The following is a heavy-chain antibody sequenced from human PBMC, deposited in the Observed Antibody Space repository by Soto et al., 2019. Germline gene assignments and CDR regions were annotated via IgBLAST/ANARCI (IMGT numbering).Heavy chain of an antibody. D-gene: IGHD5-12*01. J-gene: IGHJ4*02. CDR1: GGSINNYY. Sequence: PSETLSLTCTVSGGSINNYYWGWIRQPPGKGLEWIGYIYYSGNTNYNPSLKGRVTISIDTSKNQFSLKLSSVTAADTAVYYCARDGRGYSGYSYDYWGQGTLVTV. CDR3: ARDGRGYSGYSYDY. V-gene: IGHV4-59*01. CDR2: IYYSGNT.